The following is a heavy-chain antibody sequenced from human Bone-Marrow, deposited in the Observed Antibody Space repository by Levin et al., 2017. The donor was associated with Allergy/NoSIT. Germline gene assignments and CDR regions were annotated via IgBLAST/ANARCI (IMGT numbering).Heavy chain of an antibody. CDR3: ACLSPAGINWGPNI. CDR1: GFTFSSYS. D-gene: IGHD7-27*01. V-gene: IGHV3-21*01. CDR2: ISSSSSYI. J-gene: IGHJ3*02. Sequence: GGSLRLSCAASGFTFSSYSMNWVRQAPGKGLEWVSSISSSSSYIYYADSVKGRFTISRDNAKNSLYLQMNSLRAEDTAVYYCACLSPAGINWGPNIWGQGTMVTVSS.